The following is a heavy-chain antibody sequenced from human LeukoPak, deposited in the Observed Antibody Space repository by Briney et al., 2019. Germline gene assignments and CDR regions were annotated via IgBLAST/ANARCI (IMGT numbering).Heavy chain of an antibody. CDR1: GFTFSSYW. J-gene: IGHJ6*03. CDR2: ISSSGSTK. D-gene: IGHD4-17*01. Sequence: GGSLRLSCAASGFTFSSYWMSWVRQAPGKGLEWLSYISSSGSTKYYADSLEGRITISRDNAKKSLYLEMNSLRAEDTAVYYCAKDSVTPGYYMDVWGKRTTVTVSS. CDR3: AKDSVTPGYYMDV. V-gene: IGHV3-48*04.